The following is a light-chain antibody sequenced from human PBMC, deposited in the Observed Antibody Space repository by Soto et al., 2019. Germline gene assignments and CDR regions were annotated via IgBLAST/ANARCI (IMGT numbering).Light chain of an antibody. V-gene: IGLV1-44*01. J-gene: IGLJ2*01. Sequence: QTVVTQPPSASGTPGQGVTISCSGSSSNIGVNTVNWYQQLPGTAPKLLIYSNNLRPSGVPDRFSGSKSGTSASLAISGLQSEDEAYYHCASWDDSLNGVVCGGGTKLTVL. CDR1: SSNIGVNT. CDR3: ASWDDSLNGVV. CDR2: SNN.